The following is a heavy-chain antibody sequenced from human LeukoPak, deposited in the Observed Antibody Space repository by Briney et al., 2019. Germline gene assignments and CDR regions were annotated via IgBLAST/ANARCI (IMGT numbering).Heavy chain of an antibody. V-gene: IGHV1-18*01. CDR1: GGTFSSYA. J-gene: IGHJ6*02. Sequence: ASVKVSCKASGGTFSSYAISWVRQAPGQGLEWMGWISAYNGNTNYAQKLQGRVTMTTDTSTSTAYMELRSLRSDDTAVYYCARAEVLLWFGELAQDYYYDMDVWGQGTTVTVSS. CDR3: ARAEVLLWFGELAQDYYYDMDV. CDR2: ISAYNGNT. D-gene: IGHD3-10*01.